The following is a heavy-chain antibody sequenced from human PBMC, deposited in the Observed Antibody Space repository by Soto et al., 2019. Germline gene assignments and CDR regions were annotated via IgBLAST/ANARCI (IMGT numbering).Heavy chain of an antibody. Sequence: GGSLRLSCAASGFTFSSYGMHWVRQAPGKGLEWVAVIWYDGSNKYYADSVKGRFTISRDNSKNTLYLQMNSLRAEDTAVYYCARDSSGYSYYCYGMDVWGQGTTVTVSS. D-gene: IGHD3-10*01. V-gene: IGHV3-33*01. CDR3: ARDSSGYSYYCYGMDV. CDR1: GFTFSSYG. CDR2: IWYDGSNK. J-gene: IGHJ6*02.